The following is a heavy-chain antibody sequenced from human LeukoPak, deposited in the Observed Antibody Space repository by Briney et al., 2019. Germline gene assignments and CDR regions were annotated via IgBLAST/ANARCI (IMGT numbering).Heavy chain of an antibody. D-gene: IGHD3-22*01. J-gene: IGHJ3*02. CDR1: GYTFTSYD. CDR2: INTNTGNP. CDR3: ARKRSDYYDSRSEDAFDI. Sequence: ASVKVSCKASGYTFTSYDINWVRQATGQGLEWMGWINTNTGNPTYAQGFTGRFVFSLDTSVSTAYLQISSLKAEDTAVYYCARKRSDYYDSRSEDAFDIWGQGTMVTVSS. V-gene: IGHV7-4-1*02.